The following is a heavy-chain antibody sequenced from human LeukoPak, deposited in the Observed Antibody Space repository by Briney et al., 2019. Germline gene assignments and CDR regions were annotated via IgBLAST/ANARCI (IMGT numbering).Heavy chain of an antibody. CDR3: ARDRPPSYCSSTSCSYYYYYYMDV. Sequence: SQTLSLTCTVSGGSISSYYWSWIRQPAGKGLEWIGRIYTSGSTNYNPSLKSRVTMSVDTSKNQFSLKLSSVTAADTAVYYCARDRPPSYCSSTSCSYYYYYYMDVWGKGTTVTVSS. CDR1: GGSISSYY. CDR2: IYTSGST. V-gene: IGHV4-4*07. J-gene: IGHJ6*03. D-gene: IGHD2-2*01.